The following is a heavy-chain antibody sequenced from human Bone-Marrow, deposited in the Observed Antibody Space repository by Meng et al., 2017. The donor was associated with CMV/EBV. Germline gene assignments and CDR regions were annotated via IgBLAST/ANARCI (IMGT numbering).Heavy chain of an antibody. Sequence: GESLKISCAASGFTFSSYSMNWVRQAPGKGLEWVSVIYSGGSTYYADSVKGRFTISRDNSKNTVYLQMNSLRAEDTAVYYCARDLGYYYFDYWGQGKLVNVAS. CDR2: IYSGGST. CDR1: GFTFSSYS. D-gene: IGHD5-18*01. V-gene: IGHV3-53*01. CDR3: ARDLGYYYFDY. J-gene: IGHJ4*02.